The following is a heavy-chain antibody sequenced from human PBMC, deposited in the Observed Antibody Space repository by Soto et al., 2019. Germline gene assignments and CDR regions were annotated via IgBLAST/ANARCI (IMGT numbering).Heavy chain of an antibody. CDR3: AKYYYDSSGYYYVSNFDY. D-gene: IGHD3-22*01. V-gene: IGHV3-23*01. CDR2: ISGSGGST. CDR1: GFTFSSYA. Sequence: GGSLRLSCAASGFTFSSYAMSWVRQAPGKGLEWVSAISGSGGSTYYADSVKGRFTISRDNSKNTLYLQMNSLRGEDTAVYYCAKYYYDSSGYYYVSNFDYWGQGTLVTVSS. J-gene: IGHJ4*02.